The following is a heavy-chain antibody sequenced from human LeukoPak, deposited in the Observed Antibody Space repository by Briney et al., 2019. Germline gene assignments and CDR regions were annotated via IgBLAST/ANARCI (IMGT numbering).Heavy chain of an antibody. V-gene: IGHV3-23*01. Sequence: PGGSLRLSCAASGFTFSSYSMNWVRQAPGKGLEWVSAISGCGGSTYYADSVKGRFTISRDNSKNTLYLQMNSLRAEDTAVYYCAKEEGFVVVPAAIPAFDYWGQGTLVTVSS. CDR3: AKEEGFVVVPAAIPAFDY. J-gene: IGHJ4*02. CDR1: GFTFSSYS. D-gene: IGHD2-2*02. CDR2: ISGCGGST.